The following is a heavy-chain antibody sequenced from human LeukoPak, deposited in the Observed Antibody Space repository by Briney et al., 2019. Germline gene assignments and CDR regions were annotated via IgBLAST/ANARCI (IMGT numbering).Heavy chain of an antibody. CDR1: GLTFSSYW. CDR3: ARVSPEGDYDY. J-gene: IGHJ4*02. V-gene: IGHV3-74*01. CDR2: INSDGSST. Sequence: PGGSLRLSCAASGLTFSSYWMHWVRQAPGKGLVWVSRINSDGSSTSYADSVKGRFTISRDNAKNTLYLQMSSLRAEDTAVYYCARVSPEGDYDYWGQGTLVTVSS. D-gene: IGHD4-17*01.